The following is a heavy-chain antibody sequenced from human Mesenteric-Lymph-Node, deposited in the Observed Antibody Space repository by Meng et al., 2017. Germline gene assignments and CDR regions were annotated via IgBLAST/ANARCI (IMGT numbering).Heavy chain of an antibody. D-gene: IGHD3-10*01. Sequence: GESLKISCAASGFTFSSYEMNWVRQAPGKGPEWVSYISSSGTTIHYVDSVRGRFTISRDNAKNSLYLQMNSLRAEDTAVYYCAKDWEVRGYYFDYWGQGTLVTVSS. CDR3: AKDWEVRGYYFDY. CDR1: GFTFSSYE. CDR2: ISSSGTTI. J-gene: IGHJ4*02. V-gene: IGHV3-48*03.